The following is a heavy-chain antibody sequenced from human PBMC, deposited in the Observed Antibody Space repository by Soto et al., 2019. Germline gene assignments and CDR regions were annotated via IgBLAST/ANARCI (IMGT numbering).Heavy chain of an antibody. CDR3: AKPYYYGLGSYPH. V-gene: IGHV3-23*01. J-gene: IGHJ4*02. D-gene: IGHD3-10*01. CDR2: ISGSGGST. Sequence: GESLKISCAASGFTFSSYAMSWVRQAPGKGLEWVSAISGSGGSTYYADSVKGRFTISRDNSKNTLYLQMNSLRAEDTAVYYCAKPYYYGLGSYPHWGQGTLVTVSS. CDR1: GFTFSSYA.